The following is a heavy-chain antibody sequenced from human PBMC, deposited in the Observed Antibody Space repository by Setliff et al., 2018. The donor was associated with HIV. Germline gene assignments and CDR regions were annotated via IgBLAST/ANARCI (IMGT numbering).Heavy chain of an antibody. D-gene: IGHD3-22*01. CDR3: ATRAYDSSGYLGSRVSGAAFDI. V-gene: IGHV1-24*01. CDR1: GYTLTELS. CDR2: FDPEDGET. J-gene: IGHJ3*02. Sequence: ASVKVSCKISGYTLTELSIHWVRQAPGKGLEWMANFDPEDGETFYAQKFQGRLTMTEDTSTDTAYMELTSLRSEDTAVYYCATRAYDSSGYLGSRVSGAAFDIWGQGTMVTVSS.